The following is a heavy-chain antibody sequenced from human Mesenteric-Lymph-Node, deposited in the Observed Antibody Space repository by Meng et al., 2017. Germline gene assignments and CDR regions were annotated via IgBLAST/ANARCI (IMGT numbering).Heavy chain of an antibody. CDR2: IYYSGST. J-gene: IGHJ4*02. Sequence: SETLSLTCTVSGGSVSSGSYYWSWIRQPPGKGLEWIGYIYYSGSTNYNPSLKSRVTISVDTSKNQFSLKLSSVTAADTAVYYCARDHHYYDSSGYYHRFDYWGQGTLVTVSS. V-gene: IGHV4-61*01. CDR1: GGSVSSGSYY. D-gene: IGHD3-22*01. CDR3: ARDHHYYDSSGYYHRFDY.